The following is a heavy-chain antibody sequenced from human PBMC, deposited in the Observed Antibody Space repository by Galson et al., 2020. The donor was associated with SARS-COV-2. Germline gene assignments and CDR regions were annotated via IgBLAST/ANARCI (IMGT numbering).Heavy chain of an antibody. CDR1: GGSINSGDYY. J-gene: IGHJ4*02. Sequence: SETLSLTCTVSGGSINSGDYYWSWIRQHPEKGLEWIGYIYYSGSTHYNPSLESPVTISIDTSNNQLSLRLSSVTAADTALYSCTRYESVVVAFGSWGQGTLVTVSS. CDR3: TRYESVVVAFGS. CDR2: IYYSGST. V-gene: IGHV4-31*01. D-gene: IGHD3-22*01.